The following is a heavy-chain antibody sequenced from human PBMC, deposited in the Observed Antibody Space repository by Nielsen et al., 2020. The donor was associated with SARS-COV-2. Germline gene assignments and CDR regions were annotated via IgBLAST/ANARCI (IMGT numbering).Heavy chain of an antibody. V-gene: IGHV3-11*05. D-gene: IGHD2-15*01. CDR1: GFSLGDHY. Sequence: GESLKISCEASGFSLGDHYMAWIRQAPGKALEWVSYISSSSGYTNYADSVKGRFTISRDSAKNSVFLQMNSLRGDDTAVYYCARDGWFSDSNDGFDIWGQGTTVTVSS. J-gene: IGHJ3*02. CDR2: ISSSSGYT. CDR3: ARDGWFSDSNDGFDI.